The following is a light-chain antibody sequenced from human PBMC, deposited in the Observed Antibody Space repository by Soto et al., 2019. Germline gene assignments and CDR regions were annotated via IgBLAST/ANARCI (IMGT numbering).Light chain of an antibody. CDR3: QQYNNWWT. Sequence: EIVLTQSPGTLSLSPGERATLSCRASQSVSSYSLAWYQQKPGQAPRLLIYAASTRATGIPARFIGNGSGTEFTLTISSLQSEDFAVYYCQQYNNWWTFGQGTKVDIK. CDR1: QSVSSY. CDR2: AAS. V-gene: IGKV3D-15*01. J-gene: IGKJ1*01.